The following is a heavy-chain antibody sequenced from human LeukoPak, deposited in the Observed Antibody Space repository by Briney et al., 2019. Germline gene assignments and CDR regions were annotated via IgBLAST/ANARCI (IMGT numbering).Heavy chain of an antibody. Sequence: SETLSLTCTVSGGSISSSSYYWGWIRQPPGKGLEWIGSIYYSGSTYYNPSLKSRLTIFVDASKNQFSLKLSSVTASDTAVYYCARHFTGIAAARFDPWGQGTLVTVSS. J-gene: IGHJ5*02. CDR3: ARHFTGIAAARFDP. CDR2: IYYSGST. CDR1: GGSISSSSYY. D-gene: IGHD6-13*01. V-gene: IGHV4-39*01.